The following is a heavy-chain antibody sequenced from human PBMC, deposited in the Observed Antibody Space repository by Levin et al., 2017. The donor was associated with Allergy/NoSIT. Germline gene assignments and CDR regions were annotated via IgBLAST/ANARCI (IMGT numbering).Heavy chain of an antibody. CDR3: ARHRGGSGWFEGQFDS. CDR2: IYYSGSN. J-gene: IGHJ4*02. Sequence: SETLSLTCTVSGGSISSTSYYWGWIRQPPGKGLEWIGSIYYSGSNYYTPSLKSPIITSVDTSKNQFSLKLSSVTAADTAVYYCARHRGGSGWFEGQFDSWGQGTLVTVSS. CDR1: GGSISSTSYY. D-gene: IGHD6-19*01. V-gene: IGHV4-39*01.